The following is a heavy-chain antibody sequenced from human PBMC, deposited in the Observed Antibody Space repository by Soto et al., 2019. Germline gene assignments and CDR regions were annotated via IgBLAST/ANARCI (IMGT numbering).Heavy chain of an antibody. CDR3: SIAALSQDGMDV. V-gene: IGHV1-18*01. D-gene: IGHD2-2*01. CDR1: GYTFTSYG. J-gene: IGHJ6*02. CDR2: ISAYNGNT. Sequence: ASVKVSCKASGYTFTSYGISWVRQAPGQGLEWMGWISAYNGNTNYAQKLQGRVTMTTDTSTSTAYMELRSLRSDDTAVYYCSIAALSQDGMDVWGQGTTVTVSS.